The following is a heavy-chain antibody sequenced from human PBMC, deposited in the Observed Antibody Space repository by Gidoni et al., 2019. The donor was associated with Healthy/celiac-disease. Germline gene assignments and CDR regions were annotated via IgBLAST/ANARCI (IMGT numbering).Heavy chain of an antibody. D-gene: IGHD1-26*01. V-gene: IGHV3-30*18. Sequence: QVQLVESGGAVVQPGRSLRLPCAAPGFTFSSYGMHWVRQAPGKGLEWVAVISDDGSNKYYADSVKGRFTISRDNSKNTRYLQMNSLRAEDTAVYYCAKAIRGSYDYWGQGTLVTVSS. CDR2: ISDDGSNK. CDR3: AKAIRGSYDY. J-gene: IGHJ4*02. CDR1: GFTFSSYG.